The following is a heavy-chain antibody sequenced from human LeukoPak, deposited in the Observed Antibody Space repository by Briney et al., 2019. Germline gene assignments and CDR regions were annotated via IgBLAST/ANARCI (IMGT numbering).Heavy chain of an antibody. V-gene: IGHV1-18*01. Sequence: ASVKVSCKASGYTFMSYAISWVRQAPGQGLEWMGRISGYDGNTNYAQRFQARVTMTRDTSTSTVYMELRSLGSDDTAVYYCSRSHYGDHPMGFDYWGQGTLVTVSA. J-gene: IGHJ4*02. CDR1: GYTFMSYA. CDR3: SRSHYGDHPMGFDY. CDR2: ISGYDGNT. D-gene: IGHD4-17*01.